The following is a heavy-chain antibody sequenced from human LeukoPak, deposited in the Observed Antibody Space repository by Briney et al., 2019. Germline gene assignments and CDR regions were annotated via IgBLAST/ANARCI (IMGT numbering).Heavy chain of an antibody. Sequence: ASVKVSCKASGYTFTSYGISWVRQAPGQGLEWMGWISAYNGNTNYAQKLQGRVTMTTDTSTSTAYMELRSLRSDDTAVYYCARDAEILLVGATHTFDYWGQGTLVTVSS. CDR3: ARDAEILLVGATHTFDY. D-gene: IGHD1-26*01. V-gene: IGHV1-18*01. CDR2: ISAYNGNT. J-gene: IGHJ4*02. CDR1: GYTFTSYG.